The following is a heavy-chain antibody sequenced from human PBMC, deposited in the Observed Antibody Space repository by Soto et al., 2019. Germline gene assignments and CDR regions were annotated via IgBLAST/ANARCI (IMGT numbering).Heavy chain of an antibody. CDR3: AREPQNAFDI. V-gene: IGHV3-48*01. CDR1: GFTFSNYN. Sequence: EGQLVESGGGLVQPGGSLRLSCAASGFTFSNYNMNWVRQAPGKGLEWVSYISVGGNTIYYADSVKGRFIISRDNAKSSLYLQMNILRVEDTAVYYCAREPQNAFDIWGQGTMVTVSS. J-gene: IGHJ3*02. CDR2: ISVGGNTI.